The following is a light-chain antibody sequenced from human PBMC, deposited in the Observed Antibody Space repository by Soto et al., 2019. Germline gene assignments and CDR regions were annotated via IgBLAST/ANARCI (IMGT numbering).Light chain of an antibody. CDR2: DVS. Sequence: QSVLTQPASVSGSAGQSITISCTGTRSDVGAHNFVSWYQHHPGKAPKLIIYDVSNRPSGVPTRFSGSKSGNTATLTISGLQAEDEADYYCNACTVTNVYVFGTGTKVTVL. CDR3: NACTVTNVYV. J-gene: IGLJ1*01. CDR1: RSDVGAHNF. V-gene: IGLV2-14*01.